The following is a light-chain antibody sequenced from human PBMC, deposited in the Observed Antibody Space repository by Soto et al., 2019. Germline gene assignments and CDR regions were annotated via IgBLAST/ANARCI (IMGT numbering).Light chain of an antibody. Sequence: DIQLTQSPSFLSASVGDRVTITRRASQAISGSLAWYQQKAGKAPKLLIYAASTLQSGVPSRFSGSGSGTDFTLTISSLLPEDFATYYCQQLHSYPLTFGGGTKVEIK. J-gene: IGKJ4*01. CDR2: AAS. CDR3: QQLHSYPLT. CDR1: QAISGS. V-gene: IGKV1-9*01.